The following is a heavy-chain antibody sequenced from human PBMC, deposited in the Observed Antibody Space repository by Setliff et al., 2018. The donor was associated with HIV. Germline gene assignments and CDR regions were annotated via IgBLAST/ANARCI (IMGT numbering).Heavy chain of an antibody. J-gene: IGHJ5*02. CDR2: IYTSGTT. V-gene: IGHV4-61*09. CDR1: GGSVSSGAYY. D-gene: IGHD3-3*01. Sequence: SETLSLTCTVSGGSVSSGAYYWNWIRQPAGKGLEWIGQIYTSGTTNYLPSLKSRVTISRDTSKNQFSLKLSSVTAADTAVYYCARQSITIFGVVISGFDPWGQGTLVTVSS. CDR3: ARQSITIFGVVISGFDP.